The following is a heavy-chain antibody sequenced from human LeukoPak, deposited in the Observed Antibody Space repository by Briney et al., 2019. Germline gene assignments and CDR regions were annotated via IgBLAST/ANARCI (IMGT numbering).Heavy chain of an antibody. Sequence: GGSLRLSCAASGFTFGAYWMSWFRQAPGKGPEWVASIKDDGSAQFYVDSLGGRFTISRDNAKNTLYLQMDTMRVEDTAVYYCARHIVGEQNFDFWSQGTLVTVSS. CDR2: IKDDGSAQ. V-gene: IGHV3-7*01. CDR3: ARHIVGEQNFDF. J-gene: IGHJ4*02. D-gene: IGHD3-16*02. CDR1: GFTFGAYW.